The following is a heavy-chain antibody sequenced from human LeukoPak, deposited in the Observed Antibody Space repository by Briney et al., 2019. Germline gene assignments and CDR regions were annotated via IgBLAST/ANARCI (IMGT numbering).Heavy chain of an antibody. D-gene: IGHD3-3*01. CDR1: GYTFTSYY. CDR3: ARGHYYDFWSGPHDY. CDR2: INPNSGGT. J-gene: IGHJ4*02. V-gene: IGHV1-2*02. Sequence: GASVKVSCKASGYTFTSYYMHWVRQAPGQGLEWMGWINPNSGGTNYAQKFQGRVTMTRDTSISTAYMELSRLRSDDTAVYYCARGHYYDFWSGPHDYWGQGTLVTVSS.